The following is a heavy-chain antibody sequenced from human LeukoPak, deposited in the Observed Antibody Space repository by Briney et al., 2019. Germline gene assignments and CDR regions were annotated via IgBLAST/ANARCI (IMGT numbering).Heavy chain of an antibody. CDR2: IKQDGSEK. V-gene: IGHV3-7*01. Sequence: GGSLRLSCAASGFTFSSYSMNWVRQAPGKGLEWVTTIKQDGSEKYYVDSVKGRFTISTDNAKNSLYLQMNSLRAEDTAVYYCARGPTVTTIRSFDIWGQGTMVIVSS. CDR1: GFTFSSYS. CDR3: ARGPTVTTIRSFDI. J-gene: IGHJ3*02. D-gene: IGHD4-17*01.